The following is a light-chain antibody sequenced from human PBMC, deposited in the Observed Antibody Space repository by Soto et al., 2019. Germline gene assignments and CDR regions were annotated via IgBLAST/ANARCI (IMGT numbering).Light chain of an antibody. CDR2: EVS. CDR1: SSDIGGYNY. CDR3: TSYKSSDSWV. Sequence: QSVLTQPASVSGSPGQSITISCTGSSSDIGGYNYVSWYQQHPGKAPKLMIYEVSNRPSGVSNRFSASKSGNTASLTISGLQAEAEADYSCTSYKSSDSWVFGGGPKLTVL. J-gene: IGLJ3*02. V-gene: IGLV2-14*01.